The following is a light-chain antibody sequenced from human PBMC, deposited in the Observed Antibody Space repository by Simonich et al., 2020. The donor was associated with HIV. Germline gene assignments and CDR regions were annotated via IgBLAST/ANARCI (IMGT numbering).Light chain of an antibody. CDR1: GSDIGGYNY. J-gene: IGLJ3*02. CDR3: SSYTSSSTWV. CDR2: EVS. V-gene: IGLV2-14*01. Sequence: QSALTQPASVSGSPGQSVTISCTGTGSDIGGYNYVSWYQQHPGKAPKLMIYEVSKRPSGVSNRFSGSKSGNTASLTISGLQAEDEADYYCSSYTSSSTWVFGGGTKLTVL.